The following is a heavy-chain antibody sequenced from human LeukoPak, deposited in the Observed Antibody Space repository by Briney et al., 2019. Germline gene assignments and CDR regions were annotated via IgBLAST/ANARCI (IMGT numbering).Heavy chain of an antibody. J-gene: IGHJ6*03. D-gene: IGHD4-17*01. CDR2: IIPIFGTA. V-gene: IGHV1-69*13. CDR3: AHPAHGDYPPNYYYYMDV. CDR1: GGTFSSCA. Sequence: ASVKVSCKASGGTFSSCAISWVRQAPGQGLEWMGGIIPIFGTANYAQKFQGRVTITADESTSTAYMELSSLRSEDTAVYYCAHPAHGDYPPNYYYYMDVWGKGTTVTVSS.